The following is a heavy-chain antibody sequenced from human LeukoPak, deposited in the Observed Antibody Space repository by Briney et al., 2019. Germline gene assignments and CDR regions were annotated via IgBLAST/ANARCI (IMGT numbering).Heavy chain of an antibody. CDR2: ISSSGSTI. D-gene: IGHD3-22*01. V-gene: IGHV3-48*03. CDR1: GFTFSSYE. Sequence: GGSLRLSCAASGFTFSSYEMNWVRQAPGKGLEWVSYISSSGSTIYYADSVKGRFTISRDNAKNSLYLQMNSLRAEDTAVYYCARDGLPLYDSSGYYYGHFDYWGQGTLVTVSS. CDR3: ARDGLPLYDSSGYYYGHFDY. J-gene: IGHJ4*02.